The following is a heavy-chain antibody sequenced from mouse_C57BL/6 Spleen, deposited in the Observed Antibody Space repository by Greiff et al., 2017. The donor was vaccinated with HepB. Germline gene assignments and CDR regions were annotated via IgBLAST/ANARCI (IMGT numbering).Heavy chain of an antibody. CDR2: IDPSDSYT. CDR1: GYTFTSYW. V-gene: IGHV1-69*01. Sequence: QVQLKQPGAELVMPGASVKLSCKASGYTFTSYWMHWVKQRPGQGLEWIGEIDPSDSYTNYNQKFKGKSTLTVDKSSSTAYMQLSSLTSEDSAVYYCARSGDYDGRPWFAYWGQGTLVTVSA. J-gene: IGHJ3*01. CDR3: ARSGDYDGRPWFAY. D-gene: IGHD2-4*01.